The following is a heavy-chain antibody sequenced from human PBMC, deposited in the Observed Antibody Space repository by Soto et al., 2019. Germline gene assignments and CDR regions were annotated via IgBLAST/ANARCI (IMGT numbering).Heavy chain of an antibody. J-gene: IGHJ5*02. CDR3: ARGEGCYDSSGYFSFRTGFDP. Sequence: QVQLQESGPGLVKPSGTLSLTCAVSGGSISSRNWWSWVRQPPGKGLEWIGEIYHSGSTNYNPSLKSRVTISIDKSKNQFSLKLSSVTAADTAVYYCARGEGCYDSSGYFSFRTGFDPWGQGTLVTVSS. CDR2: IYHSGST. V-gene: IGHV4-4*02. D-gene: IGHD3-22*01. CDR1: GGSISSRNW.